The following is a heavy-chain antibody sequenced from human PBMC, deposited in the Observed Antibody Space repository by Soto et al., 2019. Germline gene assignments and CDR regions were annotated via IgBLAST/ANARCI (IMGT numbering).Heavy chain of an antibody. D-gene: IGHD3-22*01. CDR2: IDPSDSFI. Sequence: DSLTISCKASGYRFTSQWISWVRQAPGKGLEWMGRIDPSDSFINYSPSFQGHVTISADWSLSTAYLQWSTLRASDTAIYYCARHGKSSVITKTYGLDVWGQGTTVTVSS. J-gene: IGHJ6*02. V-gene: IGHV5-10-1*01. CDR1: GYRFTSQW. CDR3: ARHGKSSVITKTYGLDV.